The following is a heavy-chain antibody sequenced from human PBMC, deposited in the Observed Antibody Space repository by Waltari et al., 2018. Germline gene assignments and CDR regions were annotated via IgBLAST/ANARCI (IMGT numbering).Heavy chain of an antibody. Sequence: EVQLVESGGGLVQPGGSLRLSCAASGFTFSSYDMSWVRQAPGKGLEWVSYISYTDKTIYYADSVKGRFTISRDNAKNSLSLQMSSLRAEDTAVYYCSRSEYSNYLYFDYWGQGVLVTVSS. J-gene: IGHJ4*02. V-gene: IGHV3-48*03. D-gene: IGHD4-4*01. CDR3: SRSEYSNYLYFDY. CDR1: GFTFSSYD. CDR2: ISYTDKTI.